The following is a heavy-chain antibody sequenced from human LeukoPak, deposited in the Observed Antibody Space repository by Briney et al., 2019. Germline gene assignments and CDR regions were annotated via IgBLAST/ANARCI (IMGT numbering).Heavy chain of an antibody. V-gene: IGHV3-66*01. CDR3: ARDPYSSGWYGAPMYYFDY. D-gene: IGHD6-19*01. J-gene: IGHJ4*02. CDR2: IYSGGST. Sequence: GGSLRLSCAASGFTVSSNYMSWVRQAPGKGLEWVSIIYSGGSTYYADSVKGRFTLSRDYSQNTLYLQMNSLRAEDTAVYYCARDPYSSGWYGAPMYYFDYWGQGTLVTVSS. CDR1: GFTVSSNY.